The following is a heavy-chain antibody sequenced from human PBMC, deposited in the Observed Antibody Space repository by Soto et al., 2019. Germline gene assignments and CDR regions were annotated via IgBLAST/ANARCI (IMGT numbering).Heavy chain of an antibody. CDR3: ARVSGRPSNYYGVDV. Sequence: ASVKVSCKTSGYTFTSCDINWVRQAPGQGLEWMGWMNPQNGNTGYAQNFQGRVSMTRDTSVSTAYMELTSLRSEDTAIYYCARVSGRPSNYYGVDVWRQGTTVTVSS. CDR1: GYTFTSCD. CDR2: MNPQNGNT. V-gene: IGHV1-8*01. J-gene: IGHJ6*02. D-gene: IGHD1-26*01.